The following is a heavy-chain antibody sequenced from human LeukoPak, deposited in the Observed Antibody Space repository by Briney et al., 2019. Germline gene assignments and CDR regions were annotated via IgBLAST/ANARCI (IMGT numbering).Heavy chain of an antibody. CDR1: GYSFTSYW. CDR3: ARHDGADSVFYYYAMDV. V-gene: IGHV5-51*01. D-gene: IGHD4-23*01. CDR2: TYPGDSDT. J-gene: IGHJ6*02. Sequence: GASLKISCKGSGYSFTSYWIGWVRQLPGKGLEWMGITYPGDSDTRYSPSFQGQVTISADKSISTAYLQWSSLKASDTAMYYCARHDGADSVFYYYAMDVWGQGTMVTVSS.